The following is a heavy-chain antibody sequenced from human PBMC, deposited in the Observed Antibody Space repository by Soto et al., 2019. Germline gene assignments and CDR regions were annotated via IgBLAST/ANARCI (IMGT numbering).Heavy chain of an antibody. Sequence: SETLSLTCTVSGGSVSSSYWNWIRQPPGKGLEWVASISYSGSTHYNPSLKSRVTISVDTSKNQFSLKLSSVTASDTAVYYCARQFRDGYNAPGFWGQGTLVTVSS. V-gene: IGHV4-59*08. J-gene: IGHJ4*02. D-gene: IGHD5-12*01. CDR2: ISYSGST. CDR1: GGSVSSSY. CDR3: ARQFRDGYNAPGF.